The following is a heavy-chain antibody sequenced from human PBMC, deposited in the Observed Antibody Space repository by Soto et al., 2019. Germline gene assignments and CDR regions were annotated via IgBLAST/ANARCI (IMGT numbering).Heavy chain of an antibody. CDR3: ATLPLAVAGTFTRTEADY. D-gene: IGHD6-19*01. Sequence: QVQLVQSGAEVQKPGSSVKVSCKASGGTFSSYAISWVRQAPGQGLEWMGGIIPIFGTANYAQKFQGRVTITADESTSTAYMELSSLRSEDTAVYYCATLPLAVAGTFTRTEADYWGQGTLVTVSS. CDR2: IIPIFGTA. J-gene: IGHJ4*02. V-gene: IGHV1-69*01. CDR1: GGTFSSYA.